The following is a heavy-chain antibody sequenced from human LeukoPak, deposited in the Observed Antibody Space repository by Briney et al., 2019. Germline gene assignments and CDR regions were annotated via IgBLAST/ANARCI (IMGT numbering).Heavy chain of an antibody. J-gene: IGHJ4*02. CDR3: ARDLRGYCCSTSCPSPPDY. V-gene: IGHV3-30-3*01. D-gene: IGHD2-2*03. CDR1: GFTFSSYA. CDR2: ISYDGSNK. Sequence: PGGSLRLSCAASGFTFSSYAMHWVRQAPGKGLEWVAVISYDGSNKYYADSVKGRFTISRDNSKNTLYLQMNSLRAEDTAVYYCARDLRGYCCSTSCPSPPDYWGRGTLVTVSS.